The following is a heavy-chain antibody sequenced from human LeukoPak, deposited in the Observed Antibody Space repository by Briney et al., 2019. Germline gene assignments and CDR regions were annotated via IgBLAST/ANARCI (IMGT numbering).Heavy chain of an antibody. CDR2: INPNSGGT. J-gene: IGHJ4*02. CDR3: ARGGTYYYGSGSYYNRPFDY. Sequence: ASVKVSCKGSGYTFTGYYMHWVRQAPGQGLEWMGRINPNSGGTNYAQKFQGRVTMTRDTSISTAYMELSRLRSDDTAIDYCARGGTYYYGSGSYYNRPFDYWGQGTLVTVSS. D-gene: IGHD3-10*01. V-gene: IGHV1-2*06. CDR1: GYTFTGYY.